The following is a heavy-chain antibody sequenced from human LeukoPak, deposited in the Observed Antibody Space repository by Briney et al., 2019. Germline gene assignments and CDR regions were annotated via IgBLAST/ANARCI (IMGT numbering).Heavy chain of an antibody. V-gene: IGHV4-34*01. D-gene: IGHD6-13*01. CDR3: ARVSGYSSSWKLFYYYYGMDV. J-gene: IGHJ6*02. CDR2: INHSGST. CDR1: GGSFSGYY. Sequence: SETLSLTCAVYGGSFSGYYWSWIRQPPGKGLEWIGEINHSGSTNYNPSLKSRVTISVDTSKSQFSLKLSSVTAADTAVYYCARVSGYSSSWKLFYYYYGMDVWGQGTTVTVSS.